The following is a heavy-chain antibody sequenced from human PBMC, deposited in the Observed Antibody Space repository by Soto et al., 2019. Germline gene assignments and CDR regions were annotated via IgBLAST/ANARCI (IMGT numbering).Heavy chain of an antibody. CDR2: IWYDGSNK. CDR1: GIIFSNYG. J-gene: IGHJ4*02. CDR3: ATDRELSPDS. V-gene: IGHV3-33*01. Sequence: GGSLRLSCAASGIIFSNYGMHWVRQAPGKGLEWVAVIWYDGSNKYYADSVKGRFTISRDDSKNTLYLQMNSLRAEDTAIYYCATDRELSPDSWGQGTLVTVSS.